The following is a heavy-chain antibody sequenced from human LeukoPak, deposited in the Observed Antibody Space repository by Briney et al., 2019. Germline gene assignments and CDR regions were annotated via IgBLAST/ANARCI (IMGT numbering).Heavy chain of an antibody. D-gene: IGHD2-15*01. V-gene: IGHV4-39*07. CDR3: AREEECSGGNCYSYGWFDP. J-gene: IGHJ5*02. Sequence: KPSETLSLTCTVSGGSISSSSYYWGWIRQPPGKGLEWIGSIYYSGSTYYNPSLKSRVTISVDTSKNQFSLKLSSVTAVDTAVYYCAREEECSGGNCYSYGWFDPWGQGTLVTVSS. CDR2: IYYSGST. CDR1: GGSISSSSYY.